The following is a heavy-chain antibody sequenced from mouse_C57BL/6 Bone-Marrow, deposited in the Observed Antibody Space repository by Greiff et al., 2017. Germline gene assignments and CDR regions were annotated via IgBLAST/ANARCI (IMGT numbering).Heavy chain of an antibody. V-gene: IGHV1-74*01. CDR1: GYTFTSYW. J-gene: IGHJ3*01. Sequence: QVQLQQPGAELVKPGASVKVSCKASGYTFTSYWMHWVKQRPGQGLEWIGRIHPSDSDTNYNQKFKGKATLTVDKSSSTAYMQLSSLTSEDSAVYYCAPDYDEKVWLAYWGQGTLVTVSA. CDR2: IHPSDSDT. D-gene: IGHD2-4*01. CDR3: APDYDEKVWLAY.